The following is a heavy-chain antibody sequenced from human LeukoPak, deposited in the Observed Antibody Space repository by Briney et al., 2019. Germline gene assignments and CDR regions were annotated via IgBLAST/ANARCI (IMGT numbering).Heavy chain of an antibody. CDR2: INSDGSST. Sequence: GGSLRLSCAASGFTFSSYWMHWVRQAPGKGLVWVSRINSDGSSTSYADSVKGRFTISRDNAKNTLYLQMNSLRAEDTAAYYCASGLGYYDSSGYPSAFDIWGQGTMVTVSS. D-gene: IGHD3-22*01. V-gene: IGHV3-74*01. CDR1: GFTFSSYW. CDR3: ASGLGYYDSSGYPSAFDI. J-gene: IGHJ3*02.